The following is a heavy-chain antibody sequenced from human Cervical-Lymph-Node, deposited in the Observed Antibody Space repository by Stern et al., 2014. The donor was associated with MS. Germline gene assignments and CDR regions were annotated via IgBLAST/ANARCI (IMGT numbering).Heavy chain of an antibody. V-gene: IGHV3-7*01. CDR1: GISITAYW. CDR3: ARVWRVVVPTTRSYYYSGVDV. Sequence: EEQLVESGGALVQPGGSLRLSCAASGISITAYWMNWVRQAPGEELEWVANIKQDGSEINYVDSVKGRFTISRDNARNSVYLQMDSLRAEDTAVYYCARVWRVVVPTTRSYYYSGVDVWGQGTTVIVSS. CDR2: IKQDGSEI. D-gene: IGHD2-15*01. J-gene: IGHJ6*02.